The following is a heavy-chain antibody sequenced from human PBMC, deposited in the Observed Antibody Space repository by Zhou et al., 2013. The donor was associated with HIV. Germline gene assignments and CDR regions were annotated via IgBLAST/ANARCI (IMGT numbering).Heavy chain of an antibody. CDR3: AGVRGIARRGHFDS. CDR2: IIPIYGTP. J-gene: IGHJ4*02. CDR1: VPHG. V-gene: IGHV1-69*05. D-gene: IGHD6-13*01. Sequence: QVQLVQSGAEMKKPGSSVKVSCKGFVPHGISWVRQAPGQGLEWMGGIIPIYGTPTYAQNFQGRVALTTDESTRTAYMELSSLRSEDTAVYFCAGVRGIARRGHFDSVGPGNPGHRLL.